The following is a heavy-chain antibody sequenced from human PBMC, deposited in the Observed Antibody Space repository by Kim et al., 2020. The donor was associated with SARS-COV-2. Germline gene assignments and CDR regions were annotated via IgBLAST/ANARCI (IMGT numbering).Heavy chain of an antibody. CDR3: ARGQGPITMIVVVVGAFDY. CDR1: GGSISSGGYY. Sequence: SETLSLTCTVSGGSISSGGYYWSWIRQHPGKGLEWIGYIYYSGSTYYNPSLKSRVTISVDTSKNQFSLKLSSVTAADTAVYYCARGQGPITMIVVVVGAFDYWGQGTLVTLSS. J-gene: IGHJ4*02. V-gene: IGHV4-31*03. D-gene: IGHD3-22*01. CDR2: IYYSGST.